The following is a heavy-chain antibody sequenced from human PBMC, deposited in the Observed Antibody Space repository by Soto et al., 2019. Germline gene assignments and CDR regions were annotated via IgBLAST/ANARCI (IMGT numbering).Heavy chain of an antibody. D-gene: IGHD3-3*01. V-gene: IGHV4-39*01. J-gene: IGHJ5*02. CDR3: ARMGDFWSGPGGLDP. CDR2: VYYNGFT. CDR1: GGSISSSNYY. Sequence: QLQLRESGPGLVKPSETLSLTCTVSGGSISSSNYYWAWIRQSPGKGLEGIGSVYYNGFTYYNPSHNSRVTISVDTSKNEFILQLTSVTAADAAVYYCARMGDFWSGPGGLDPWGQGTLVTVSS.